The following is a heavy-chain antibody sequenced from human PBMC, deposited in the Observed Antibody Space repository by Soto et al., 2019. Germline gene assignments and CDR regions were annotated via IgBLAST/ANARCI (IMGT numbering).Heavy chain of an antibody. Sequence: LRLSCAASGFPFRDSYMAWIRQAPGKGLEEIATISSTGSTPYYADSVKGRFTISRDNAQNSLYLEMNNLRAEDTAVYYCARGQQLVANWLDPWGQGILVTVSS. V-gene: IGHV3-11*01. CDR1: GFPFRDSY. CDR2: ISSTGSTP. D-gene: IGHD6-6*01. J-gene: IGHJ5*02. CDR3: ARGQQLVANWLDP.